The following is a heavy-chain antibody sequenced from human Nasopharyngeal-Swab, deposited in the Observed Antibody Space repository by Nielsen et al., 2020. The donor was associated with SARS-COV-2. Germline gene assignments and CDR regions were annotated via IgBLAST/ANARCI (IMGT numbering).Heavy chain of an antibody. CDR2: ISSSSSYI. CDR1: GFTFTNYT. J-gene: IGHJ6*02. Sequence: GSLSLSCPASGFTFTNYTSHCVRQAPGKALESLSSISSSSSYIYYADSVKGRFTISSDNAKHSLYLQMNSLRAEDTAVYYCAGDGLEYDFWSAYGMDGWGQGTTVTVSS. V-gene: IGHV3-21*01. D-gene: IGHD3-3*01. CDR3: AGDGLEYDFWSAYGMDG.